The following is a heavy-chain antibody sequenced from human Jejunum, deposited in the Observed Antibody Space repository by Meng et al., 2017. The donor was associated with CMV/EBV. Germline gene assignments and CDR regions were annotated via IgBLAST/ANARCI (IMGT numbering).Heavy chain of an antibody. Sequence: VQLQESGPGLVKPSQTLALPCTGSGGSISSGDNYWSWIRQPPGKGLEWIGYIYYSGSTYYNPSLKSRLTISVETSKNQFSLNLTSVTAADTAVYYCARVSLRQTIFDYWGQGTLVTVSS. CDR1: GGSISSGDNY. CDR2: IYYSGST. D-gene: IGHD6-6*01. CDR3: ARVSLRQTIFDY. V-gene: IGHV4-30-4*08. J-gene: IGHJ4*02.